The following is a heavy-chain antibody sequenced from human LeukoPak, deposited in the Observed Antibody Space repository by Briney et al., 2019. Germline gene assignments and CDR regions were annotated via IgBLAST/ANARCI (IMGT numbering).Heavy chain of an antibody. Sequence: GGSLRLSCAVSGFTVSDNYMSWVRQAPGKGLEWVSSISSSSSYIYYADSVKGRFTISRDNAKNSLYLQMNSLRAEDTAVYYCARVAPTSAKYSSGWYDAFDIWGQGTMVTVSS. CDR2: ISSSSSYI. CDR3: ARVAPTSAKYSSGWYDAFDI. V-gene: IGHV3-21*01. D-gene: IGHD6-19*01. CDR1: GFTVSDNY. J-gene: IGHJ3*02.